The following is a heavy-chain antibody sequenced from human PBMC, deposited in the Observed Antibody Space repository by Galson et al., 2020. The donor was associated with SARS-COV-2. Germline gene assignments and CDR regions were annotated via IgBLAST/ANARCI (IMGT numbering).Heavy chain of an antibody. V-gene: IGHV3-23*01. CDR2: ISISGDSK. CDR3: AKELRPNDF. Sequence: GGSLRLSCAASGFTFTNHAMSWVRQAPGKGLEWVSAISISGDSKFYADSVKGRFTISRDNSKNTLYLQMNSLRAEDTAVYYCAKELRPNDFWGQGTLVTVSS. CDR1: GFTFTNHA. J-gene: IGHJ4*02.